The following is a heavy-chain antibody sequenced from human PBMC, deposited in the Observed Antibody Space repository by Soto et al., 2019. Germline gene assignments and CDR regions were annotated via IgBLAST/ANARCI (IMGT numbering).Heavy chain of an antibody. CDR2: INPNSGST. Sequence: ASVKVSCKASGYTFIGYYIHWVRQAPGQGLEWMGWINPNSGSTNYAQKFQGRVTMTKDTSISTTYMDLSRLISDGTAVYYCARYCSSVSCYDEIWGQGAMVTVSS. D-gene: IGHD2-15*01. V-gene: IGHV1-2*02. CDR3: ARYCSSVSCYDEI. J-gene: IGHJ3*02. CDR1: GYTFIGYY.